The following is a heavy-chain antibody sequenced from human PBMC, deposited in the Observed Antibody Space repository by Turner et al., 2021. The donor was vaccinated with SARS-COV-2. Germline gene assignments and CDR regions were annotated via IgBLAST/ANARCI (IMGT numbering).Heavy chain of an antibody. CDR3: ARALINYCTNGVCFPFDP. CDR1: AFTFSSYA. J-gene: IGHJ5*02. D-gene: IGHD2-8*01. CDR2: ISYDGSNK. Sequence: QEQQVESGGGVVQPGRSLGLSCSASAFTFSSYAMHWVRQAPGKGLEWVAVISYDGSNKYYADSVKGRFTISRDNSKNTLYLQMNSLRAEDTAVYYCARALINYCTNGVCFPFDPWGQGTLVTVSS. V-gene: IGHV3-30-3*01.